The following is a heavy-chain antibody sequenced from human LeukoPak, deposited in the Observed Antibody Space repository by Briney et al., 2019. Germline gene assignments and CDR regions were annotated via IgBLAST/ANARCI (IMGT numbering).Heavy chain of an antibody. Sequence: GRSLRLSCAASGFTFSSYGMHWVRQAPGKGLEWVAVISYDGSNKYYADSVKGRFTISRDNSKNTLYLQMNSLRAEDTAVYYCAKVGVGSSGLLWGQGTLVTVSS. CDR2: ISYDGSNK. D-gene: IGHD6-6*01. CDR1: GFTFSSYG. V-gene: IGHV3-30*18. J-gene: IGHJ4*02. CDR3: AKVGVGSSGLL.